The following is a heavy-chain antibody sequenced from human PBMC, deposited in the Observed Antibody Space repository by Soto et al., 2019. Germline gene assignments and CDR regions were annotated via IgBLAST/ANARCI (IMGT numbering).Heavy chain of an antibody. J-gene: IGHJ4*02. D-gene: IGHD3-22*01. CDR1: GGSISSYY. CDR3: ARENQDYYDSSGYRPFDY. V-gene: IGHV4-59*01. Sequence: KPSETLSLTCTVSGGSISSYYWSWIRQPPGKGLEWIGYIYYSGSTNYNPSLKSRVTISVDTSKNQFSLKLSSVTAADTAVYYCARENQDYYDSSGYRPFDYWGQGTLVTVSS. CDR2: IYYSGST.